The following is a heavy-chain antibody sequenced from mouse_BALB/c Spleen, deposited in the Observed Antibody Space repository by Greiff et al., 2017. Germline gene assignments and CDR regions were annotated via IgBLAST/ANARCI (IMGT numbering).Heavy chain of an antibody. CDR1: GYSITSDYA. CDR2: ISYSGST. Sequence: EVQLVESGPGLVKPSQSLSLTCTVTGYSITSDYAWNWIRQFPGNKLEWMGYISYSGSTSYNPSLKSRISITRDTSKNQFFLQLNSVTTEDTATYYCARGGNYREAMDYWGQGTSVTVSS. D-gene: IGHD2-1*01. CDR3: ARGGNYREAMDY. V-gene: IGHV3-2*02. J-gene: IGHJ4*01.